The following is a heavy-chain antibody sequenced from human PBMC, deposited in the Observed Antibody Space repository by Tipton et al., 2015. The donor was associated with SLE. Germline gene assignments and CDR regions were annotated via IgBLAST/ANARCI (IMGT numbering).Heavy chain of an antibody. CDR3: AREASGSLDAFDI. CDR2: ISSSSSTI. V-gene: IGHV3-48*01. CDR1: GFTFSSYS. J-gene: IGHJ3*02. D-gene: IGHD1-26*01. Sequence: SLRLSCAASGFTFSSYSMNWVRQAPGKGLEWVSYISSSSSTIYYADSVKGRFTISRDNAKNSLYLQMNSLRAEDTAVYYCAREASGSLDAFDIWGQGTMVTVSS.